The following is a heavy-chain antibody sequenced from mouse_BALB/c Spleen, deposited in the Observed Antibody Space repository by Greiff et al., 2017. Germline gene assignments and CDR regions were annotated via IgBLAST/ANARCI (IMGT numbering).Heavy chain of an antibody. CDR3: ARDRSFDY. CDR2: ISSGGSYT. V-gene: IGHV5-6-4*01. Sequence: EVQLVESGGGLVKPGGSLKLSCAASGFTFSSYTMSWVRQTPEKRLEWVATISSGGSYTYYPDSVKGRFTISRDNAKNTLYLQMSSLKSEDTAMYYCARDRSFDYWGQGTTLTVSS. J-gene: IGHJ2*01. CDR1: GFTFSSYT.